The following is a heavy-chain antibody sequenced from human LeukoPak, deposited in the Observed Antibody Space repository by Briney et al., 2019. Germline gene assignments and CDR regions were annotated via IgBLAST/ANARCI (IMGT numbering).Heavy chain of an antibody. V-gene: IGHV1-69*13. Sequence: ASVKVSCTASGGTFSSYAISWVRQAPGQGLEWMGGIIPIFGTANYAQKFQGRVTITADESTSTAYMELSSLRSEDTAVYYCASSGTSSLLYYGMDVWGQGTTVTVSS. CDR2: IIPIFGTA. J-gene: IGHJ6*02. D-gene: IGHD2-2*01. CDR3: ASSGTSSLLYYGMDV. CDR1: GGTFSSYA.